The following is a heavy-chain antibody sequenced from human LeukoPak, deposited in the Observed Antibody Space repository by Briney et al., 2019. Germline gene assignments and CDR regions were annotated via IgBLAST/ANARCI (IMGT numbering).Heavy chain of an antibody. CDR2: ISYDGVNK. CDR3: ARAPYSSSWYIFDH. D-gene: IGHD6-13*01. J-gene: IGHJ4*02. V-gene: IGHV3-30*04. Sequence: RQAXXXGXEWVAVISYDGVNKYYADSVKGRFTISRDNSKNTLSLQMNSLTVEDTAVYYCARAPYSSSWYIFDHWGQGTLVTVSS.